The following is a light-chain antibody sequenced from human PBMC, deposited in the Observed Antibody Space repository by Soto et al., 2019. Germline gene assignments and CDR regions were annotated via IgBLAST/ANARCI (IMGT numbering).Light chain of an antibody. V-gene: IGKV3-20*01. CDR2: DVS. Sequence: EIVLAQSPGTLSLSPGERATLSCRTSHFSMSGSLAWYQQISGQPPRLLIYDVSKMAPGIPDRFSGSRSGTEVALTISRLEPEDFAVYYCQQYETSSYTFGQGTKLEIK. J-gene: IGKJ2*01. CDR1: HFSMSGS. CDR3: QQYETSSYT.